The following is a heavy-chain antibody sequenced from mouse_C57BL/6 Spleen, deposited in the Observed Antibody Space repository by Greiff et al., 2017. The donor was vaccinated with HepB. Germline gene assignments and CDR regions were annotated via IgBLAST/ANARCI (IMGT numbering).Heavy chain of an antibody. Sequence: VQLQQPGTELVKPGASVKLSCKASGYTFTSYWMHWVKQRPGQGLEWIGNINPSNGGTNYNEKFKSKATLTVDKSSSTAYMQLSSLTSEDSAVYYCARSFYDGYYDYAMDYWGQGTSVTVSS. V-gene: IGHV1-53*01. J-gene: IGHJ4*01. CDR1: GYTFTSYW. CDR3: ARSFYDGYYDYAMDY. D-gene: IGHD2-3*01. CDR2: INPSNGGT.